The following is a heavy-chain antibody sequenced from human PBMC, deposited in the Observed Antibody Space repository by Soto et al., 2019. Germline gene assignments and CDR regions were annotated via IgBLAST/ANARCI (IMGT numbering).Heavy chain of an antibody. J-gene: IGHJ6*02. CDR3: ARSVVVTAKRPSWVDV. CDR2: IIPIFGTA. Sequence: SVKVSCKASGGTFSSYAISWLRQAPGQGLEWMGGIIPIFGTANYAQKFQGRVTITADESTSTAYMELSSLRSEDTAVYYCARSVVVTAKRPSWVDVWGQGTTVTVSS. CDR1: GGTFSSYA. V-gene: IGHV1-69*13. D-gene: IGHD2-21*02.